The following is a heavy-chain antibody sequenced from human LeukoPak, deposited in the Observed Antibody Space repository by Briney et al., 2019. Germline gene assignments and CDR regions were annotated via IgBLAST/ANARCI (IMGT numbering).Heavy chain of an antibody. CDR3: ARESGQQLVRTNYYYGMDV. D-gene: IGHD6-13*01. V-gene: IGHV3-53*04. CDR1: GFTVSSNY. CDR2: IYSGGST. Sequence: PGGSLRLSCAASGFTVSSNYMSWVRQAPGKGLEWVSVIYSGGSTYYADSVKGRFTISRHNSKNTLYLQMNSLRAEDTAEYYCARESGQQLVRTNYYYGMDVWGQGTTVTVSS. J-gene: IGHJ6*02.